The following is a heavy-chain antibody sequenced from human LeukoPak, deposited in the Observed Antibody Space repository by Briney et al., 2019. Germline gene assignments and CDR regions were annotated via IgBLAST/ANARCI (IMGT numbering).Heavy chain of an antibody. D-gene: IGHD1-14*01. CDR1: VGSFSGYY. V-gene: IGHV4-34*01. Sequence: SETLSLTCAGDVGSFSGYYWTWMRQPPGKGREWIGVINLCGGSTYNPSLKSRVTISCYTSAKHYSLTRTSATAADTAVFYFAGATGDHTDWGQGTLVTISS. CDR2: INLCGGS. CDR3: AGATGDHTD. J-gene: IGHJ4*02.